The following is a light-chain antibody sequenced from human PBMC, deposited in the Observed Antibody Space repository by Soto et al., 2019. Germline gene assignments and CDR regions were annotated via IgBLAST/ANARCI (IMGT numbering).Light chain of an antibody. V-gene: IGKV3D-15*01. J-gene: IGKJ4*01. CDR1: QTVGSS. Sequence: EIVMAQSPATLSVSPGERATLSCRAGQTVGSSLAWYQQKPGQAPRLLIYDASARAPGIPARFSGSGSGTEFTLTISSLQSEDFAVYYCQQYDNWLTFGGGTKVEI. CDR2: DAS. CDR3: QQYDNWLT.